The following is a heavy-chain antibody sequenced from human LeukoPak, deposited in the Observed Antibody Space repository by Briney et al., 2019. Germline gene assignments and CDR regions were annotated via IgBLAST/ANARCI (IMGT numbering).Heavy chain of an antibody. D-gene: IGHD3-9*01. Sequence: GGSLRLSCAASGFIFDDYGMTWVRQAPGKGLEWVSGTNWNGASTGYADSVKGRFTISRDNAKNSLYLQMNSLRAEDTAVYYCARAYNYDILTGYYSYAFDIWGQGTMVTVFS. CDR3: ARAYNYDILTGYYSYAFDI. J-gene: IGHJ3*02. CDR1: GFIFDDYG. V-gene: IGHV3-20*04. CDR2: TNWNGAST.